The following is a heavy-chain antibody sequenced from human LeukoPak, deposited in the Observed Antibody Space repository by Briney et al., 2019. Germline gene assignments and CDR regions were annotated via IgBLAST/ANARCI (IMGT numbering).Heavy chain of an antibody. V-gene: IGHV4-59*02. CDR3: ARDFYASGFYFWFDP. Sequence: RTSETLSLTCTVSGDSVSTFYWSWIRQPPGKGLEWIGYIYYSGSTIYNPSLKSRVTISVDTCKSQFSLKLRSVTVADTAVYYCARDFYASGFYFWFDPWGQGILVTVSS. CDR2: IYYSGST. D-gene: IGHD2/OR15-2a*01. J-gene: IGHJ5*02. CDR1: GDSVSTFY.